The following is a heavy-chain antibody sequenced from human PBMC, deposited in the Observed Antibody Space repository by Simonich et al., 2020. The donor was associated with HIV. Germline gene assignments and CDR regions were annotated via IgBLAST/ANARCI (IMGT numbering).Heavy chain of an antibody. Sequence: QVQLQQWGAGLLKPSETLSLTCAVYGGSFSGYYWGWIRQPPGTGRGWMGEINHRGSTNYNPSLKSRVTISVDTSKNQFSLKLSSVTAADTAVYYCARRHPTTVTTPYFDYWGQGTLVTVSS. D-gene: IGHD4-17*01. J-gene: IGHJ4*02. CDR3: ARRHPTTVTTPYFDY. CDR1: GGSFSGYY. V-gene: IGHV4-34*01. CDR2: INHRGST.